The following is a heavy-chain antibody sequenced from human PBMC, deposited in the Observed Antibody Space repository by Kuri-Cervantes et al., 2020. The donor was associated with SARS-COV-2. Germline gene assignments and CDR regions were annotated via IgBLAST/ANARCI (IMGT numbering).Heavy chain of an antibody. J-gene: IGHJ6*03. Sequence: SETLSLTCAVYGGSFSGYYWGWIRQPPGKGLEWIGSIYHSGSTYYNPSLKSRVTISVDTSKNQFSLKLSSVTAADTAVYYCVQVDIAAAGTNYYYYMDVWGKGTTGTVSS. CDR2: IYHSGST. CDR3: VQVDIAAAGTNYYYYMDV. CDR1: GGSFSGYY. D-gene: IGHD6-13*01. V-gene: IGHV4-38-2*01.